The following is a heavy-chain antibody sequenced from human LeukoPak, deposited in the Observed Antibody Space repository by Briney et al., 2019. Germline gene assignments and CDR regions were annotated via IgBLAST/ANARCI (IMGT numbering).Heavy chain of an antibody. V-gene: IGHV4-61*02. CDR1: GGSISSGSYY. D-gene: IGHD6-13*01. CDR3: AREAAAGDYYYYYMDV. CDR2: IYTSGST. Sequence: SQTLSLTCTVSGGSISSGSYYWSWIRQPAGKGLEWNGRIYTSGSTNYNPSLKSRVTISVDTSKNQFSLKLSSVTAADTAVYYCAREAAAGDYYYYYMDVWGKETTVTVSS. J-gene: IGHJ6*03.